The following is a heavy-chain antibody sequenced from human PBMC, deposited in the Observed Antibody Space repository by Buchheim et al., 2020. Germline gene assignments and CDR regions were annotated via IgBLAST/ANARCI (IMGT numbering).Heavy chain of an antibody. J-gene: IGHJ3*01. CDR3: ARVVTMNANFIPL. D-gene: IGHD3-22*01. V-gene: IGHV3-30-3*01. CDR1: GFTFSSYA. Sequence: QVQLVESGGGVVQPGRSLRLSCAASGFTFSSYAMHWVRQAPGKGLEWVAVISYDGSNKYYADSVKGRFTISRDNSKNTLYLQMNSLRAEDTAVYYCARVVTMNANFIPLWGQGT. CDR2: ISYDGSNK.